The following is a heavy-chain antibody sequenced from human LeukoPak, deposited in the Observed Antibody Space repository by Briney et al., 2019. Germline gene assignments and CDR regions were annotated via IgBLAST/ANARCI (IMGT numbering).Heavy chain of an antibody. J-gene: IGHJ3*02. CDR2: IYPGDSDT. V-gene: IGHV5-51*01. CDR3: ARHYYYDSSDDAFDI. Sequence: GESLKISCKGSGCSFTSYWIGWVRQMPGKGLEWMGIIYPGDSDTRYSPSFQGQVTISADKSISTAYLQWSSLKASDTAMYYCARHYYYDSSDDAFDIWGQGTMVTVSS. CDR1: GCSFTSYW. D-gene: IGHD3-22*01.